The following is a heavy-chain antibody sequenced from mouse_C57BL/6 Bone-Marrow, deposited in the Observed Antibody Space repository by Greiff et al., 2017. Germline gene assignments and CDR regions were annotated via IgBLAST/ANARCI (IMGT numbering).Heavy chain of an antibody. J-gene: IGHJ2*01. CDR3: ARELLWGDY. V-gene: IGHV5-4*01. CDR1: GFTFSRYA. Sequence: EVKLMESGGGLVKPGGSLKLSCAASGFTFSRYAMSWVRQTPEKRLEWVATISDGGSYTYYPDNVKGRFTIYRDNAKNKLYLQMSHLKSEDTAMYYCARELLWGDYWGQGTTLTVSS. D-gene: IGHD2-1*01. CDR2: ISDGGSYT.